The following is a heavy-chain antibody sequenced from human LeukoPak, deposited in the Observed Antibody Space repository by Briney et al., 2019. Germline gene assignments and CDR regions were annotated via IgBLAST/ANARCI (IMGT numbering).Heavy chain of an antibody. CDR1: GYTFTSSD. J-gene: IGHJ4*02. CDR3: ARDWGIQQWPPSYFDY. CDR2: IDPSGGST. V-gene: IGHV1-46*01. Sequence: ASVKVSCKASGYTFTSSDINWVRQATGQGLEWMGIIDPSGGSTTYAQKFQGRVTMTRDTSTSTVYMELTSLRSEDTAMYYCARDWGIQQWPPSYFDYWGQGTLVTVSS. D-gene: IGHD5-18*01.